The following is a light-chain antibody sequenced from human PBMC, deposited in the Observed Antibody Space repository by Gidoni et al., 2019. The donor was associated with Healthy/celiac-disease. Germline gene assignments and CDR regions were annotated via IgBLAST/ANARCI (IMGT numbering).Light chain of an antibody. CDR2: NAS. CDR3: QQYNSYPLT. CDR1: QRISSW. Sequence: DTQMTQSPSPLSAAVGDRVTITCRASQRISSWLAWYQQKPGKAPKLLIYNASSLESGGPSRFSGSGSGTEFTLTISSMQPDDFATYYCQQYNSYPLTFGGGTKVEIK. V-gene: IGKV1-5*03. J-gene: IGKJ4*01.